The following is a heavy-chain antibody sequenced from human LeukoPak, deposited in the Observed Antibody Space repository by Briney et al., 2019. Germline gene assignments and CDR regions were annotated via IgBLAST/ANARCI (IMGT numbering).Heavy chain of an antibody. CDR3: ARDGHYDSSGYYY. CDR2: IIPIFGTA. D-gene: IGHD3-22*01. CDR1: GGTFSSYA. J-gene: IGHJ4*02. Sequence: SVTVSCKASGGTFSSYAISWVRQAPGQGVEWMGGIIPIFGTANYAQKFQGRDTITTDEATSTAYMELSSLRSEDTAVYYCARDGHYDSSGYYYWGQGTLVTVSS. V-gene: IGHV1-69*05.